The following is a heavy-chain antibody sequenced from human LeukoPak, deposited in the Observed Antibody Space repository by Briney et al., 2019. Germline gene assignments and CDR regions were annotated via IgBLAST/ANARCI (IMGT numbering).Heavy chain of an antibody. CDR1: GGSISSYY. J-gene: IGHJ6*02. CDR3: ARVGVVPAAIPIYYYYYGMDV. CDR2: IYTSGST. V-gene: IGHV4-4*07. D-gene: IGHD2-2*01. Sequence: KPSETLSLTCTVSGGSISSYYWSWIRQPAGKGLEWIGRIYTSGSTNYNPSLKSRVTMSVDTSKNQFSLKLSSVTAADTAVYYCARVGVVPAAIPIYYYYYGMDVWGQGTTVTVSS.